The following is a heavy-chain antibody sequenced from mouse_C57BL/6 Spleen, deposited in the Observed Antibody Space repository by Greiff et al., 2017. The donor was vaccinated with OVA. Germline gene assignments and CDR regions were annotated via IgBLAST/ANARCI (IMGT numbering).Heavy chain of an antibody. J-gene: IGHJ4*01. D-gene: IGHD1-1*01. V-gene: IGHV1-72*01. CDR2: IDPNSGGT. CDR1: GYTFTSYW. Sequence: VQLQQPGAELVKPGASVKLSCKASGYTFTSYWMHWVKQRPGRGLEWIGRIDPNSGGTKYNEKFQSKATLTVDKPSSTAYMQLSNLTSEDSAVYDCARDKEDPYYDYAMDYWGQGTSVTVSS. CDR3: ARDKEDPYYDYAMDY.